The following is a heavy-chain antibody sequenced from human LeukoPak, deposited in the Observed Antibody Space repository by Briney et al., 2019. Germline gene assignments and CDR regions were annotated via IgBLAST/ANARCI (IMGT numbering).Heavy chain of an antibody. Sequence: ASVKLSCKASGYTFTSYYLHWVRQAPGQGLEWMGWINPNSGGTNYAQKFQGRVTMTRDTSISTAYMELSRLRSDDTAVYYCARRGQGYDSSGYYVAWGQGTLVTVSS. CDR1: GYTFTSYY. CDR3: ARRGQGYDSSGYYVA. J-gene: IGHJ4*02. V-gene: IGHV1-2*02. CDR2: INPNSGGT. D-gene: IGHD3-22*01.